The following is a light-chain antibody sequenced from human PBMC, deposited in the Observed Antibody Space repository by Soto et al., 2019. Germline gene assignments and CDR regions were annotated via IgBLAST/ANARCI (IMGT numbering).Light chain of an antibody. CDR2: AEV. CDR3: QQYDDLPLT. J-gene: IGKJ4*01. Sequence: DIQMTQSPSSLSASVGDRVTITCQASQDTSNYINWYQQKPGKAPQLLIYAEVNLETGVKSRFSGSGSGKDFTLTISSLQPGDLGIYFCQQYDDLPLTVGGGTKVELK. CDR1: QDTSNY. V-gene: IGKV1-33*01.